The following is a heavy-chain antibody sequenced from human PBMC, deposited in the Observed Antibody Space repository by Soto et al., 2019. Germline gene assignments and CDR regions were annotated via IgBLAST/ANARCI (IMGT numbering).Heavy chain of an antibody. CDR3: AREGNGVAFDI. CDR2: ISSSSSYI. J-gene: IGHJ3*02. CDR1: GFTFSSYS. Sequence: EVQLVESGGGLVKPGGSLRLSCAASGFTFSSYSMNWVRQAPGKGLEWVSSISSSSSYIYYADSVKGRFTISRDNAKNSLYLQMNSLRAEGTAVYYCAREGNGVAFDIWGQGTMVTVSS. D-gene: IGHD4-17*01. V-gene: IGHV3-21*01.